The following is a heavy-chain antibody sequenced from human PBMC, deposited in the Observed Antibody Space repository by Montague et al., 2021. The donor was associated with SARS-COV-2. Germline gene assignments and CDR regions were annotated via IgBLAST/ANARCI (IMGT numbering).Heavy chain of an antibody. V-gene: IGHV3-74*01. CDR3: ARSIGDFWSGYEDYYSAMGV. D-gene: IGHD3-3*01. J-gene: IGHJ6*02. Sequence: SLRLSCAASGFTFRSYWMYWVRQAPGKGLVWVSRINSDGSSTGYADSVKGRCTISRDNAKNTLYLQTNSLRAEDTAVYYCARSIGDFWSGYEDYYSAMGVWGQGTTVTVSS. CDR2: INSDGSST. CDR1: GFTFRSYW.